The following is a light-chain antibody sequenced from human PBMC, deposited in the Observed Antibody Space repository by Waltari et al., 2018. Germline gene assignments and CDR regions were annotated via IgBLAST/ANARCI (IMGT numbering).Light chain of an antibody. V-gene: IGKV1-39*01. Sequence: DIQMTQSPSSLSASVGDRVTITCRASQSISSHLNWYQQKPGKAPKLLIYAASSLRSGVPSRFSGSGSGTNFTLTISSLQPEDFATYYCQQSYSTPRTFGGGTKVEIK. CDR3: QQSYSTPRT. CDR1: QSISSH. CDR2: AAS. J-gene: IGKJ4*01.